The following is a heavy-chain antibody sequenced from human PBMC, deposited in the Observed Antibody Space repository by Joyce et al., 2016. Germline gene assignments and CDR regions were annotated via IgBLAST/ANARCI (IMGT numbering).Heavy chain of an antibody. CDR1: GGTFSNYA. J-gene: IGHJ6*03. Sequence: QVKLVQSGAEVKKPGSSVNVSCKTSGGTFSNYAISWVRQAPGQGLEWMGGIIPIFGTANYAQKFQGRVTINADESTTTAYMEVNSLRSEDTAVYYCARTPTYYHYYYYMDVWGKGTTVTVS. V-gene: IGHV1-69*01. CDR3: ARTPTYYHYYYYMDV. CDR2: IIPIFGTA.